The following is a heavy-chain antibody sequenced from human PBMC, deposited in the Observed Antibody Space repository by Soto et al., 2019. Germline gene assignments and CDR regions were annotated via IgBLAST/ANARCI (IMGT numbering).Heavy chain of an antibody. V-gene: IGHV4-30-4*01. D-gene: IGHD6-13*01. CDR2: IHYSGST. CDR1: GGSISSGDYY. CDR3: ARAHRDLQPLVRYYYGMDV. Sequence: PSETLSLTCTVSGGSISSGDYYWSWIRQPPGKGLEWIAYIHYSGSTYHNPSLKSRVAISVDTSKNQFSLKLTSVTAADTAVYFCARAHRDLQPLVRYYYGMDVWGQGTTVT. J-gene: IGHJ6*02.